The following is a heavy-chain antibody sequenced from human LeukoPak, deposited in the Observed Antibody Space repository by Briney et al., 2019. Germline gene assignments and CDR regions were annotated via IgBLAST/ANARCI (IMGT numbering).Heavy chain of an antibody. CDR2: ISGSGGGT. CDR3: AKSFWGIAVAGTCFDY. V-gene: IGHV3-23*01. Sequence: GGSLRLSCAASGFTFSSYAMSWVRQAPGKGLEWVSAISGSGGGTYYADSVKGRFTISRDNSKNTLYLQMNSLRAEDTAVYYCAKSFWGIAVAGTCFDYWGQGTLVTVSS. D-gene: IGHD6-19*01. CDR1: GFTFSSYA. J-gene: IGHJ4*02.